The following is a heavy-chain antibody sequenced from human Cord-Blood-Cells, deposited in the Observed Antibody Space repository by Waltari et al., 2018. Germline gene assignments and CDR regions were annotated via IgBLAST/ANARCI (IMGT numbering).Heavy chain of an antibody. Sequence: EVQLVESGGGLVQPGGSLRLSCAASGFTFSSYWMSWVRQAPGKGLEGVANIKQDGREQYVVDCVEGRFTIARDNDKNSLYLQMNSLRAEDTAVYYCARGIFRPVVRFLENDYGMDVWGQGTTVTVSS. D-gene: IGHD3-3*01. CDR2: IKQDGREQ. J-gene: IGHJ6*02. CDR1: GFTFSSYW. V-gene: IGHV3-7*01. CDR3: ARGIFRPVVRFLENDYGMDV.